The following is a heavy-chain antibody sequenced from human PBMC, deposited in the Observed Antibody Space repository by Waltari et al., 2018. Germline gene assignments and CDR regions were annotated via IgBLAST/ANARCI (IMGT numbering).Heavy chain of an antibody. CDR1: GGSISSYY. CDR3: ARSPRYSGSYGY. D-gene: IGHD1-26*01. Sequence: QVQLQESGPGLVKPSETLSLTCTVSGGSISSYYWSWIRQPPGKGPEWIGYIYYSGSTNYNPSLKSRVTISVDTSKNQFSLKLSSVTAADTAVYYCARSPRYSGSYGYWGQGTLVTVSS. CDR2: IYYSGST. J-gene: IGHJ4*02. V-gene: IGHV4-59*01.